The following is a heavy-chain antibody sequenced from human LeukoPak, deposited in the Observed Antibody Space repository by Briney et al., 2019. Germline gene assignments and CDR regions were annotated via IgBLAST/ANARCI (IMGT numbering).Heavy chain of an antibody. J-gene: IGHJ4*02. V-gene: IGHV4-4*07. CDR2: IFNSGST. Sequence: SETLSLTCAVSGGSNSYHNWIWIRQPAGEGLQWIGRIFNSGSTNYNPSLESRVTFSIDKSKSQFSLRMYSVTAADTAVYYCASSLSSHFHSCGQGILVTVSS. D-gene: IGHD2/OR15-2a*01. CDR3: ASSLSSHFHS. CDR1: GGSNSYHN.